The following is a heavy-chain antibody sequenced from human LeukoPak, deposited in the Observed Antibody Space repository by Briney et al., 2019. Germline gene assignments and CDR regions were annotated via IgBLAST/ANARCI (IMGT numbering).Heavy chain of an antibody. CDR2: INPSGGST. D-gene: IGHD3-22*01. CDR3: ARGHYYDSSGYQLGSDY. V-gene: IGHV1-46*01. Sequence: ASVKVSCKASGYTFTGYYMHWVRQAPGQGLEWMGWINPSGGSTSYAQKFQGRVTMTRDMSTSTVYMELSSLRSEDTAVYYCARGHYYDSSGYQLGSDYWGQGTLVTVSS. J-gene: IGHJ4*02. CDR1: GYTFTGYY.